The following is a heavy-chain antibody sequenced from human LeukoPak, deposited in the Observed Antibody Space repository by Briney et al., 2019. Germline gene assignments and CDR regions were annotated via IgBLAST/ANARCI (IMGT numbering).Heavy chain of an antibody. J-gene: IGHJ3*02. CDR3: ARAPAPYYDFWSGPGAFDI. D-gene: IGHD3-3*01. V-gene: IGHV4-59*08. Sequence: SETLSLTCTVSGGSISSYYWSWIRQPPGKGLEWIGYIYYSGSTYYNPSLKSRVTISVDTSKNQFSLKLSSVAAADTAVYYCARAPAPYYDFWSGPGAFDIWGQGTMVTVSS. CDR2: IYYSGST. CDR1: GGSISSYY.